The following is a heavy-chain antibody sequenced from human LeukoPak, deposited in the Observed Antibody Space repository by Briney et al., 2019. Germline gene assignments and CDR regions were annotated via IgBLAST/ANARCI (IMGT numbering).Heavy chain of an antibody. J-gene: IGHJ5*02. CDR1: GYTFTGYY. V-gene: IGHV1-2*02. CDR2: INPNSGGT. CDR3: AATGYCNGGNCLKWFDP. Sequence: ASVKVSCKASGYTFTGYYMHWVRQAPGQGLEWMGWINPNSGGTNYAQKFQGRVTMTRDTSISTPYMELSSLRSEDTAVYYCAATGYCNGGNCLKWFDPWGQGTLVTVSS. D-gene: IGHD2-15*01.